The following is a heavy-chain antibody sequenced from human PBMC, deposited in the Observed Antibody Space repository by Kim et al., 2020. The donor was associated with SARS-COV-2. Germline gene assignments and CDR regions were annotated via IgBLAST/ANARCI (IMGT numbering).Heavy chain of an antibody. Sequence: TPEQGLRWMGKIDLSDSHTDYSPSFHGHVTISTDKSISSAYLQWSGLKASDTAMYYCARHGYYYGMDVWGQGTTVTVSS. CDR3: ARHGYYYGMDV. CDR2: IDLSDSHT. V-gene: IGHV5-10-1*01. J-gene: IGHJ6*02.